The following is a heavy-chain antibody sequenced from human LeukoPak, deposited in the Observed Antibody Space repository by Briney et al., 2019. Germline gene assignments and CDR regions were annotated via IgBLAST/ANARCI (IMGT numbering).Heavy chain of an antibody. CDR3: ARGDDILTGPSDY. CDR1: GGIFITYA. Sequence: SVKVSCKASGGIFITYAVSWVRQAPGKGLEWMGGIIPIFGTTNYAQKFQGRVTITADKSTSTAYMEMRSLRSDDTAVYYCARGDDILTGPSDYWGQGTLVTVSS. J-gene: IGHJ4*02. V-gene: IGHV1-69*06. D-gene: IGHD3-9*01. CDR2: IIPIFGTT.